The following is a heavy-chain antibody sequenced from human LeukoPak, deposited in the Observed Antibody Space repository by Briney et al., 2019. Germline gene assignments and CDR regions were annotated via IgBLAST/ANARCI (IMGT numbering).Heavy chain of an antibody. CDR2: MDTSGST. J-gene: IGHJ6*03. Sequence: SETLSLTCTVSGGSISSYYWNWIRQPAGNGLEWIGRMDTSGSTNNNPSLKSRVTISVDTSKNQFSLKLNSVTAADTAVYYCARDRRYCTNGVCSYYYMDVWGKGTTVTVSS. CDR1: GGSISSYY. D-gene: IGHD2-8*01. V-gene: IGHV4-4*07. CDR3: ARDRRYCTNGVCSYYYMDV.